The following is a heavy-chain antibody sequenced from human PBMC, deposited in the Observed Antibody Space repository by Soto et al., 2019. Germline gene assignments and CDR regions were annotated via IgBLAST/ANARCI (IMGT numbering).Heavy chain of an antibody. CDR3: EREALGWELLYTLDY. J-gene: IGHJ4*02. D-gene: IGHD1-26*01. CDR1: GFTFSSYS. Sequence: GGSLRLSCAASGFTFSSYSMNWVRQAPGKGLEWVSYISSSSSTIYYADSVKGRFTISRDNAKNSLYLQMNSLRDEDTAVYYCEREALGWELLYTLDYWGQGTLVTVYS. V-gene: IGHV3-48*02. CDR2: ISSSSSTI.